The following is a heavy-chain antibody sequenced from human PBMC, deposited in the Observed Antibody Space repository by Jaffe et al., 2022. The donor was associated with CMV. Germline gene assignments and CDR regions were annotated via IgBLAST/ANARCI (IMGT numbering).Heavy chain of an antibody. V-gene: IGHV5-51*01. Sequence: EVQLVQSGAEVKKPGESLKISCKGSGYSFTSYWIGWVRQMPGKGLEWMGIIYPGDSDTRYSPSFQGQVTISADKSISTAYLQWSSLKASDTAMYYCARSLPYDYVWGSYRYFGPTQIDYWGQGTLVTVSS. CDR3: ARSLPYDYVWGSYRYFGPTQIDY. D-gene: IGHD3-16*02. CDR2: IYPGDSDT. J-gene: IGHJ4*02. CDR1: GYSFTSYW.